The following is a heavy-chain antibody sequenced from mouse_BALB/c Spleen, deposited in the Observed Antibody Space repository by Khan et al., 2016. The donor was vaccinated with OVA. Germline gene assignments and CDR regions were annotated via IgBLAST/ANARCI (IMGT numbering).Heavy chain of an antibody. CDR2: ISSGGTYT. V-gene: IGHV5-9-3*01. J-gene: IGHJ4*01. CDR1: GFSFTRYS. Sequence: EVQVVESGGGLVKPGGSLKLSCAASGFSFTRYSMSWVRQTPEKRLAWVATISSGGTYTYYSDSVKGRFTISRDNANNTLFLQMSSLRSEDTAIYYCTRHEGYYGYGQGDYWGQGTSVTVSS. CDR3: TRHEGYYGYGQGDY. D-gene: IGHD2-2*01.